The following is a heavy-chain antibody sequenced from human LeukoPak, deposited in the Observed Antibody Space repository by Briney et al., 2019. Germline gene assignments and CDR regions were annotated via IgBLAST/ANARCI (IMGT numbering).Heavy chain of an antibody. J-gene: IGHJ3*02. Sequence: GGSLRLSCPPPGFTSSTYTMNWVRQPPGKGLKWVSSISSSSGYIYYAVSVKGRFTISRDNAKISLYLQMNSLRAEDTAVYYCARSLLGYGAFDIWGQGTMVTVSS. CDR1: GFTSSTYT. CDR2: ISSSSGYI. CDR3: ARSLLGYGAFDI. D-gene: IGHD7-27*01. V-gene: IGHV3-21*01.